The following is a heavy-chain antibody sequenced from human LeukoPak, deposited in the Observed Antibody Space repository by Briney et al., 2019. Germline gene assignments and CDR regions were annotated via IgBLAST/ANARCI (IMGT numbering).Heavy chain of an antibody. D-gene: IGHD5-12*01. J-gene: IGHJ3*02. Sequence: SETLSLTCTVSGGSISSYYWSWIRQPPGKGLEWIGYIYYSGSTNYNPSLKSRVTISVDTSKNQFSLKLSSVTAADTAVYYCARGLHGGYAPFDIWGQGTMVTVSS. CDR3: ARGLHGGYAPFDI. V-gene: IGHV4-59*01. CDR2: IYYSGST. CDR1: GGSISSYY.